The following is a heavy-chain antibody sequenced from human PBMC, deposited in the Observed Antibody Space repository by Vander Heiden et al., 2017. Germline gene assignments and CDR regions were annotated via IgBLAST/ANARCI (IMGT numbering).Heavy chain of an antibody. J-gene: IGHJ4*02. D-gene: IGHD6-19*01. Sequence: EVQLVESGGGLVHPGGSLRHSCAASGFTISDYLMHWVRQGPGRGLVWVSLINSYGSSANYADSVKGRFAISRDNAKNTLYLQMDSLTAEDTAVYFCTRDFSVAAHDYWGQGTLVPVSS. CDR1: GFTISDYL. V-gene: IGHV3-74*01. CDR2: INSYGSSA. CDR3: TRDFSVAAHDY.